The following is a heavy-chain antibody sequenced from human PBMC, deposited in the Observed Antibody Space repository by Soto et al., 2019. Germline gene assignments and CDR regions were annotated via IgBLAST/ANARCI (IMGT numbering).Heavy chain of an antibody. D-gene: IGHD3-10*01. CDR2: IWYDGSNK. V-gene: IGHV3-33*01. CDR1: GFTFSSYG. CDR3: ARDGKYYGSGSYYTA. J-gene: IGHJ5*02. Sequence: QVQLVESGGGVVQPGRSLRLSCAASGFTFSSYGMHWVRQAPGKGLEWVAVIWYDGSNKYYADSVKGRFTISRDNSKNTLYLQMISLRAEDTAVYYCARDGKYYGSGSYYTAWGQGTLVTVSS.